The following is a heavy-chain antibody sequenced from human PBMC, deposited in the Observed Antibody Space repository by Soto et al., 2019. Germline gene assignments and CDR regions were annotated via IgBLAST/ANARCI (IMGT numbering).Heavy chain of an antibody. CDR2: IYYSGST. D-gene: IGHD3-3*01. Sequence: SETLSVTCTFSVGSISIYYWSWIRQPPGKRLDLIGYIYYSGSTNYNPSLKSRVTISVDTSKNQFSLKLSSVTAADTAVYYCARVRLPYYDFWSGYLGYWFDPWGQGTMVTVSS. CDR1: VGSISIYY. CDR3: ARVRLPYYDFWSGYLGYWFDP. V-gene: IGHV4-59*01. J-gene: IGHJ5*02.